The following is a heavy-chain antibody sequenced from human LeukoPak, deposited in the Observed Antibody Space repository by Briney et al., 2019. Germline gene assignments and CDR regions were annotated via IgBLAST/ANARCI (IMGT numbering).Heavy chain of an antibody. CDR3: ARDPIDDSSGYYDY. CDR1: GGSISSHY. J-gene: IGHJ4*01. CDR2: IYYSGST. D-gene: IGHD3-22*01. Sequence: SETLSLNCTVSGGSISSHYWSWIRQPPGKGLEWIGYIYYSGSTNYNHSLKSRVTISVDTSKNQFSLKLSSVTAADTAVYYCARDPIDDSSGYYDYWGHGTLITVSS. V-gene: IGHV4-59*11.